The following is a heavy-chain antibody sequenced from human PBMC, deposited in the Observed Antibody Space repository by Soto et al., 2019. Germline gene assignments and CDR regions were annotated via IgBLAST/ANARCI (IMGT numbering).Heavy chain of an antibody. D-gene: IGHD6-13*01. J-gene: IGHJ4*02. Sequence: ASVKVSCKASGYTFTSYGISWVRQAPGQGLEWMGWISAYNGNTNYAQKLQGRVTMTTDTSTSTAYMGLRSLRSDDTAVYYCARTPPPWDSSPGYFDYWGQGTLVTVSS. V-gene: IGHV1-18*01. CDR3: ARTPPPWDSSPGYFDY. CDR2: ISAYNGNT. CDR1: GYTFTSYG.